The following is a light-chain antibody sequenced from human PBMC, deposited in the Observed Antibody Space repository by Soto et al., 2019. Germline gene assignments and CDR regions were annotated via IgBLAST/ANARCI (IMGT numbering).Light chain of an antibody. CDR2: DGT. Sequence: QSALAQPRSVSGSPGQLLTISCTGTSSDVDAYRYVSWYQQYPGKAPKLVIYDGTKRPSGVPDRFSGSNSGNTASLTISGLQAEDEADYYCCSYVTTPEIFGTGTKVTVL. J-gene: IGLJ1*01. CDR1: SSDVDAYRY. CDR3: CSYVTTPEI. V-gene: IGLV2-11*01.